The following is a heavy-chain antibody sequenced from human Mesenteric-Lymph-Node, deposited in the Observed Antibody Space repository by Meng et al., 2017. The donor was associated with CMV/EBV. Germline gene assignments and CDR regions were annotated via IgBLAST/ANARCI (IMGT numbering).Heavy chain of an antibody. CDR3: ATRPGKIRPTSGHYYYGMDV. CDR1: GYTFTSYY. J-gene: IGHJ6*02. V-gene: IGHV1-46*01. D-gene: IGHD2-2*01. CDR2: INPSGGTT. Sequence: ASVKVSCKASGYTFTSYYIHWVRQAPGQGLEWMGIINPSGGTTTYAQKFQGRVTMTRDTSTSTFYMELSSLRSEDTAVYYCATRPGKIRPTSGHYYYGMDVWGQGTTVTVSS.